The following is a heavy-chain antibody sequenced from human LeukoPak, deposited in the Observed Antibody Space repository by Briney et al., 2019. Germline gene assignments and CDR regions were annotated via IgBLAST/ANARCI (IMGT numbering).Heavy chain of an antibody. CDR3: ARNIEDSGSSYFDP. CDR2: IYYSGST. V-gene: IGHV4-28*01. D-gene: IGHD1-26*01. J-gene: IGHJ5*02. CDR1: GYSISSSNW. Sequence: SDTLSLTCAVSGYSISSSNWCGWLRHPPGKGLEWIGNIYYSGSTYYNPSLKSRFTMSVDKSKNQFSLKLSSVTAVDTAVYYCARNIEDSGSSYFDPWGQGTLVTVSS.